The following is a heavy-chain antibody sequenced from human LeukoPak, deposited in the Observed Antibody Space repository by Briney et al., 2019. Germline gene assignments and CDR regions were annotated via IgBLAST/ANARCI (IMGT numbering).Heavy chain of an antibody. J-gene: IGHJ4*02. CDR3: AGGSGWLIDS. Sequence: GGSLRLSCAASGFNFTNAWMSWVRQAPGKGLEWVANIKQDASEKFYVDSVKGRFTISRDNTKNSLYLEMNSLRAEDTAVYYCAGGSGWLIDSWGQGTLVTVSS. CDR2: IKQDASEK. D-gene: IGHD6-19*01. CDR1: GFNFTNAW. V-gene: IGHV3-7*01.